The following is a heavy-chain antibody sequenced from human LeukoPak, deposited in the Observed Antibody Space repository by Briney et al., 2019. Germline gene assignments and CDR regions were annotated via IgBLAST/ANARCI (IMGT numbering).Heavy chain of an antibody. Sequence: GGSLRLSCAASGFTFSSYSMNWVRQAPGKGLEWVSSISSSSSYIYYADSVKGRFTISRDNAKNSLYLQMNSLRAEDTAVYYCARDNGYCSSTSCYGNDAFDIWGQGTTVTVSS. D-gene: IGHD2-2*01. CDR3: ARDNGYCSSTSCYGNDAFDI. CDR1: GFTFSSYS. J-gene: IGHJ3*02. V-gene: IGHV3-21*01. CDR2: ISSSSSYI.